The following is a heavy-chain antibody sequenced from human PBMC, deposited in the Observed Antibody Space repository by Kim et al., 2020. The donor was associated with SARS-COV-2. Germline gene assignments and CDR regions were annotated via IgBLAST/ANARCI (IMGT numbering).Heavy chain of an antibody. CDR1: GFTFTSAW. J-gene: IGHJ4*02. V-gene: IGHV3-15*01. CDR2: TKSKADGGTT. CDR3: ATSTLQSCSDGVCRPFDY. D-gene: IGHD2-8*01. Sequence: GGSLRLSCAASGFTFTSAWMSWVRQAPGKGLEWVALTKSKADGGTTDYAAPVKGRFTVSRDDSKNTLYLQMNSLKTEDTAVYYCATSTLQSCSDGVCRPFDYWGLRTLVIVSS.